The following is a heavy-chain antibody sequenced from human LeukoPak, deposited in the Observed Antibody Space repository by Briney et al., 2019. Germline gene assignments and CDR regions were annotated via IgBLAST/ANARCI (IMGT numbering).Heavy chain of an antibody. CDR1: GFTFSSYS. CDR2: IISDSSAI. CDR3: ARAPLVRGLIPPFDY. V-gene: IGHV3-48*02. D-gene: IGHD3-10*01. J-gene: IGHJ4*02. Sequence: GGSLRLSCAASGFTFSSYSMNWVHQAPGKGLEWVSFIISDSSAIYYADSVKGRFTISRDNAENSLYLQMNSLRDEDTAVYYCARAPLVRGLIPPFDYWGQGTLVSVSS.